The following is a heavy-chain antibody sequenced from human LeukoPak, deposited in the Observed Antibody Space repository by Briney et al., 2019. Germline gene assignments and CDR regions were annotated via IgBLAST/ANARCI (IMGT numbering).Heavy chain of an antibody. Sequence: ASVKVSCKVSGYTLTELSMHWVRQAPGKGLEWMGGFDPEDGETIYAQKFQGRVTMTEDTSTDTAYMELSSLRSEDTAVYYCATATEWYCSITSCFPYDYYYMDVWGKGTTVTVSS. CDR1: GYTLTELS. CDR3: ATATEWYCSITSCFPYDYYYMDV. J-gene: IGHJ6*03. D-gene: IGHD2-2*01. CDR2: FDPEDGET. V-gene: IGHV1-24*01.